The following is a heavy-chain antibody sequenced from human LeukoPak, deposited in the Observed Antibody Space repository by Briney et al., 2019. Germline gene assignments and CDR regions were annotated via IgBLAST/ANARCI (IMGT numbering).Heavy chain of an antibody. CDR1: GGSISSGGYY. J-gene: IGHJ5*02. CDR2: IYYSGST. CDR3: ARQNEGETNWFDP. D-gene: IGHD1-1*01. V-gene: IGHV4-31*03. Sequence: SQTLSLTCTVSGGSISSGGYYWSWIRQHPGKGLEWIGCIYYSGSTYYNPSLKSRVTISVDTSKNQFSLKLSSVTAADTAVYYCARQNEGETNWFDPWGQGTLVTVSS.